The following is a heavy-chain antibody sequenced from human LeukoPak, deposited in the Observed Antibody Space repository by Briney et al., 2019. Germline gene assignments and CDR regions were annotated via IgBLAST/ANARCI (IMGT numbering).Heavy chain of an antibody. CDR3: ARVAPYSNSWVPFDY. Sequence: ASVKVSCKASGYTFTGYYMHWVRQAPGQGLEWMGRINPNSGGTNYAQKFQGRVTMTRDTSISTAYMELSRLRSDDTAVYYCARVAPYSNSWVPFDYWGQGTLVTVSS. D-gene: IGHD6-13*01. J-gene: IGHJ4*02. CDR2: INPNSGGT. CDR1: GYTFTGYY. V-gene: IGHV1-2*06.